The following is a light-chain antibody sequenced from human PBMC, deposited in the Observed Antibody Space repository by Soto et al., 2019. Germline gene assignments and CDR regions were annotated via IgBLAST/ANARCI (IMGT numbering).Light chain of an antibody. CDR3: QSYDSSLSGSV. CDR1: SSNIGAGYA. J-gene: IGLJ2*01. Sequence: QSVLTQPPSVSGAPGQRVTISCTGSSSNIGAGYAVHWYQQFPGIAPKLLIYDNTNRPSGVPDRFSGSKSGTSASLAITGLQAEDEAEYYCQSYDSSLSGSVFGGGTKLTVL. V-gene: IGLV1-40*01. CDR2: DNT.